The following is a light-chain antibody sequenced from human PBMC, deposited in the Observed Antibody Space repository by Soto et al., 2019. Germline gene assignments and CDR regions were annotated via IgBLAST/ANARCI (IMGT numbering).Light chain of an antibody. CDR3: QQFYIFPVT. V-gene: IGKV1-13*02. J-gene: IGKJ5*01. Sequence: AIQLTQSPSSVSASVGDRITITCRASQDIHTVLAWYQQKPGKAPQLLIYKASTLQSGVPSRFSGSGSGTDFTLTISSLQPEDFATYSCQQFYIFPVTCGQGTRLEIK. CDR2: KAS. CDR1: QDIHTV.